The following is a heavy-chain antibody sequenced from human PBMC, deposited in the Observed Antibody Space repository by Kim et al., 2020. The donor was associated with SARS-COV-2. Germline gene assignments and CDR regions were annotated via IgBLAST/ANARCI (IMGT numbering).Heavy chain of an antibody. CDR3: ARSATRRVVTAIDY. Sequence: AYSGKGRITSTRDNAKNSLYLQRNSLRAEDTAVYYCARSATRRVVTAIDYWGQGTLVTVSS. V-gene: IGHV3-21*01. J-gene: IGHJ4*02. D-gene: IGHD2-21*02.